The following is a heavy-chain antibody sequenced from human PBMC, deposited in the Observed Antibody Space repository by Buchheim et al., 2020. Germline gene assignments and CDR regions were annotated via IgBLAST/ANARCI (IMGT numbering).Heavy chain of an antibody. CDR1: GGSISSGGYS. J-gene: IGHJ4*02. Sequence: QQQLQESGPGLVKPSQTLSLTCAVSGGSISSGGYSWSWIRQPPGKGLEWIGYIYHSGSTYYNPSLKSRVTISVDRSKNQFSLKLSSVTAADTAVYYCARGPNYGDYGPFDYWGQGTL. V-gene: IGHV4-30-2*01. D-gene: IGHD4-17*01. CDR2: IYHSGST. CDR3: ARGPNYGDYGPFDY.